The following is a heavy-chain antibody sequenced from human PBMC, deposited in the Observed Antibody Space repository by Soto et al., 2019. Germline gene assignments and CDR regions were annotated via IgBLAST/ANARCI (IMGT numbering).Heavy chain of an antibody. CDR2: LSGSGSSK. CDR1: GFTFSSYA. Sequence: EVQLLESGGGLVQPGGSLRLSCAASGFTFSSYAMSWVRQAPGKGLEWVSALSGSGSSKYHADSVKGRFTISRDNSKNTLYLQMNSLRAEDTAVYYCAKGPYMDSYDNDYWGQGTLVTVSS. J-gene: IGHJ4*02. D-gene: IGHD3-10*01. V-gene: IGHV3-23*01. CDR3: AKGPYMDSYDNDY.